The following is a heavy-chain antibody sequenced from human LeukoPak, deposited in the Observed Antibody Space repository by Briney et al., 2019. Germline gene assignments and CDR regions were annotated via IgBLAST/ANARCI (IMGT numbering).Heavy chain of an antibody. CDR3: ARRYCTTTGCSPFDY. CDR2: ITSSGNNI. V-gene: IGHV3-64*02. Sequence: PGGSLRLSCAASGFIFNSYAMHWVRQAPGRGLEYVSAITSSGNNIFYADSVKGRFTISRDNSKNTLFLQMGSLRAEDMAVYYCARRYCTTTGCSPFDYWGQGTLVTVSS. CDR1: GFIFNSYA. D-gene: IGHD2-2*01. J-gene: IGHJ4*02.